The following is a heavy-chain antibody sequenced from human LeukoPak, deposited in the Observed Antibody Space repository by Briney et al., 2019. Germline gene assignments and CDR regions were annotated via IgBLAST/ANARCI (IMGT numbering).Heavy chain of an antibody. D-gene: IGHD1-26*01. CDR1: GFTFSSYS. CDR2: ISSSSSYI. Sequence: GGSLRLSCAASGFTFSSYSMNWVRQAPGKGLEWVSSISSSSSYIYYADSVKGRFTISRDNARNSLYLQMNSLRAEDTAVYYCAREEYSGSYYFDYWGQGTLVTVSS. V-gene: IGHV3-21*01. CDR3: AREEYSGSYYFDY. J-gene: IGHJ4*02.